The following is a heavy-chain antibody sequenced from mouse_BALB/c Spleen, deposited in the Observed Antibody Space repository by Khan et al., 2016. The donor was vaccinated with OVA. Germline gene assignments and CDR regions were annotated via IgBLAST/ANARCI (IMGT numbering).Heavy chain of an antibody. V-gene: IGHV9-4*02. CDR3: ARGGAAYYRNDGGAMDY. CDR1: GYTFTNAG. CDR2: INTHSGVP. Sequence: QIQLVQSGPELKKPGETVRISCKASGYTFTNAGMQWVQKMPGKGLKWIGWINTHSGVPKYAEDFKGRFAFSLETSASTAYLQITNLKNEDTATYFCARGGAAYYRNDGGAMDYWGQGTSVTVSS. D-gene: IGHD2-14*01. J-gene: IGHJ4*01.